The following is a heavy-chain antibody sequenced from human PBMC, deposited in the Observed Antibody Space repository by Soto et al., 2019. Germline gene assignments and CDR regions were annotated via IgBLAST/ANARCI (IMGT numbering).Heavy chain of an antibody. D-gene: IGHD2-21*02. CDR2: IYYSGST. CDR3: AREPIVVVTATSYFDY. CDR1: VCSFSVCSYY. V-gene: IGHV4-61*01. J-gene: IGHJ4*02. Sequence: PSETLSLSCTVSVCSFSVCSYYWSWIRHPPGKGLEWIGYIYYSGSTNYNPSLKSRVTISVDTSKNQFSLKLSSVTAADTAVYYCAREPIVVVTATSYFDYWGQGTLVTVSS.